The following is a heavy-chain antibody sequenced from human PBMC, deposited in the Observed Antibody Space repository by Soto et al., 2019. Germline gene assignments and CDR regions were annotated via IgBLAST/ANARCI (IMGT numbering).Heavy chain of an antibody. D-gene: IGHD3-22*01. CDR1: GYALTELS. CDR2: FDPEDGET. Sequence: ASVKVSCKVSGYALTELSIHWVRQAPGKGLEWMGSFDPEDGETLYAQNFQGRVTMTEDASTDTVYMELSSLRSEDTAVYYCATDKFYDNSGYSWFDPWGQGTQVTVSS. CDR3: ATDKFYDNSGYSWFDP. J-gene: IGHJ5*02. V-gene: IGHV1-24*01.